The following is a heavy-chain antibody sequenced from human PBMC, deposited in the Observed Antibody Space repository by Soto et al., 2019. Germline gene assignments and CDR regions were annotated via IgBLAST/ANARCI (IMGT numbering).Heavy chain of an antibody. J-gene: IGHJ4*02. Sequence: QVQLEQSGAEVEKPGSSVKVSCKPSVGTFKSYVLNWVRQAPGQGLEWMGGIIPFLGSADYAQKFQDRVTITADESTSTAYLELSSLRSEDSAVYYCAGTQFDTSGYYPSGLELWGQGTLVTVAS. V-gene: IGHV1-69*01. D-gene: IGHD3-22*01. CDR1: VGTFKSYV. CDR2: IIPFLGSA. CDR3: AGTQFDTSGYYPSGLEL.